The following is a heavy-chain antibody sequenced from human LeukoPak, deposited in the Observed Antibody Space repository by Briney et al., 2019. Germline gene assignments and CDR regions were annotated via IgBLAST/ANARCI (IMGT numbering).Heavy chain of an antibody. CDR3: AKDSGIAVAGTLRAFDI. J-gene: IGHJ3*02. Sequence: GGSLRLSCAASGFTFSSYGMHWVRHAPGKGLEEVAVISYDGSNKYFADSVKGRFTISRDNSKNTLYLQMNSLRAEDTAVYYCAKDSGIAVAGTLRAFDIWGQGTMVTVSS. D-gene: IGHD6-19*01. V-gene: IGHV3-30*18. CDR2: ISYDGSNK. CDR1: GFTFSSYG.